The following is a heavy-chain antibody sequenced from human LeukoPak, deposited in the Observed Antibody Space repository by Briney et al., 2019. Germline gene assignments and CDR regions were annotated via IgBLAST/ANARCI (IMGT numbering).Heavy chain of an antibody. CDR2: MNPNSGNT. J-gene: IGHJ4*02. V-gene: IGHV1-8*01. CDR1: GYTFTSYD. Sequence: ASVKVSCKASGYTFTSYDINWVRQATGQGLEWMGWMNPNSGNTDYAQKFQGRVTMTRNTSMSTAYMELSSLRSEDTAVYYCARGLSGSIRRRPTQYYFDYWGEGTRVPVSS. CDR3: ARGLSGSIRRRPTQYYFDY. D-gene: IGHD3-10*01.